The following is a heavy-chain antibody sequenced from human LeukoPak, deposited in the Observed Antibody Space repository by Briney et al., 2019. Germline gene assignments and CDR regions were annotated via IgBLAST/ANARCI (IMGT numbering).Heavy chain of an antibody. Sequence: PGGSLRLSCAASGFTVSSNYMTWVRQAPGKGLEWVSVIYSGGSTYYADSVKGRFIISRDDSKNTLYLQMNSLRAEDTAVYFCARGGTWGTFDYWGQGTLVTVSS. V-gene: IGHV3-53*01. D-gene: IGHD1-1*01. CDR1: GFTVSSNY. J-gene: IGHJ4*02. CDR3: ARGGTWGTFDY. CDR2: IYSGGST.